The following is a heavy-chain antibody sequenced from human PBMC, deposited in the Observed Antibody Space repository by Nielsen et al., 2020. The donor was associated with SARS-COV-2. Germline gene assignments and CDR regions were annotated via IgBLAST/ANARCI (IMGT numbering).Heavy chain of an antibody. J-gene: IGHJ5*02. Sequence: SETLSLTCTVSGVSLSSGCFCWGWLRQPPGKGLEWIVNSHYYGTTFYNPSLQSRVTISVDTSKNQSSLNLSSVTAADTAIYYCERLPTGFPNWFDAWGQRALITVTS. D-gene: IGHD3-9*01. V-gene: IGHV4-39*01. CDR2: SHYYGTT. CDR1: GVSLSSGCFC. CDR3: ERLPTGFPNWFDA.